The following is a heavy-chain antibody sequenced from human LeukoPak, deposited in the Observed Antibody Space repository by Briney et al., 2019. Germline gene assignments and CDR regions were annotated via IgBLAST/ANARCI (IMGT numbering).Heavy chain of an antibody. Sequence: GGSLRLSCAASGFAFSSYWMHWVRQAPGRGLVWVSRINSDGSSTSYADSVKGRFTISRDNAKNTLYLQMNSLRAEDTAVYYCAREGSSGYYPYWGQGTLVTVSS. CDR1: GFAFSSYW. CDR2: INSDGSST. J-gene: IGHJ4*02. CDR3: AREGSSGYYPY. D-gene: IGHD3-22*01. V-gene: IGHV3-74*01.